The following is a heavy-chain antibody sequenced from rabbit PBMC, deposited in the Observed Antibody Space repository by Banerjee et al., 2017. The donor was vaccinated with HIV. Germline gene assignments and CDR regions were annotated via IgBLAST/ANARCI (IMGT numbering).Heavy chain of an antibody. Sequence: QEQLVESGGGLVQPGGSLKLSCKASGFDFSSYGVSWVRQAPGKGLEWIGYIDPVFGSTYYASWVNGRFTISSHNAQNTLYLQLNSLTAADTATYFCVSRKSYAGYAGYGYAEYFNLWGPGTLVTVS. CDR3: VSRKSYAGYAGYGYAEYFNL. CDR2: IDPVFGST. D-gene: IGHD6-1*01. CDR1: GFDFSSYG. J-gene: IGHJ4*01. V-gene: IGHV1S47*01.